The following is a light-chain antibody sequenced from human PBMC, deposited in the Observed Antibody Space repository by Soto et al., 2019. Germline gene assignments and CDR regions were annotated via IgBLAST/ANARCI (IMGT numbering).Light chain of an antibody. CDR2: DAS. V-gene: IGKV1-5*01. J-gene: IGKJ4*01. CDR3: QQYYSYLPLT. Sequence: DIQMTQSPSSLSASVGDRVTFTCRASHSISTWLAWYQQKPGKAPKLLIYDASNLESGVPSRFSGSGSGTEFTLTISSLQPDDLATYYCQQYYSYLPLTFAGGTKVEIK. CDR1: HSISTW.